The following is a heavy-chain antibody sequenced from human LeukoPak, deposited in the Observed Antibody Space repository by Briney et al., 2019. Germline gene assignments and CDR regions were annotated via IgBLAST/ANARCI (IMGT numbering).Heavy chain of an antibody. Sequence: GGSLRLSCAASGFTFSSYSMNWVRQAPGKGPEWVSYISSSSSTIYYADSVKGRFTISRDNAKNSLYLQMNSLRAEDTAVYYCARDRSSSWYLGYYYYYMDVWGKGTTVTVSS. J-gene: IGHJ6*03. CDR1: GFTFSSYS. CDR3: ARDRSSSWYLGYYYYYMDV. CDR2: ISSSSSTI. D-gene: IGHD6-13*01. V-gene: IGHV3-48*01.